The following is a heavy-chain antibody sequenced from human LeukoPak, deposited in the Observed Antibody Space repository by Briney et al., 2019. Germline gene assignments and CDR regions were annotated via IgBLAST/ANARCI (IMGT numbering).Heavy chain of an antibody. Sequence: GGSLRLSCAAPGFTFSSYGMHWVRQAPGKGLEWVAVISYDGSSKYYADSVKGRFTISRDNSKNTLYLQMNSLRAEGTAVYYCAKEMLLWFGELDYYGMDVWGKGTTVTVSS. CDR1: GFTFSSYG. D-gene: IGHD3-10*01. CDR2: ISYDGSSK. V-gene: IGHV3-30*18. CDR3: AKEMLLWFGELDYYGMDV. J-gene: IGHJ6*04.